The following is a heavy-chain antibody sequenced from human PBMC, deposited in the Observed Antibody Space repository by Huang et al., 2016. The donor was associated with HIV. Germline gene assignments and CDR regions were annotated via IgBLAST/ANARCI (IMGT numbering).Heavy chain of an antibody. Sequence: QVQLVQSGAEVKKPGASVKVSCKASGNTFSGYGISWVRQAPGQGLEWMGWISGYNGNKNDVENLQGRVTMTTDTSTSTAYMELRSLRSDDTAVYYCARDRRPYSGSYLGYWGQGTLVTVSS. CDR1: GNTFSGYG. J-gene: IGHJ4*02. CDR2: ISGYNGNK. D-gene: IGHD1-26*01. V-gene: IGHV1-18*04. CDR3: ARDRRPYSGSYLGY.